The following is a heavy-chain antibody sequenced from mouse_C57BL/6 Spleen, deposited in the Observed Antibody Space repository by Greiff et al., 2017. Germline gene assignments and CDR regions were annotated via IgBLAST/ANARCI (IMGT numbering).Heavy chain of an antibody. V-gene: IGHV1-72*01. CDR3: ARAPYYCGSSYGWFAY. CDR1: GYTFTSYW. D-gene: IGHD1-1*01. J-gene: IGHJ3*01. CDR2: IDPNSGGT. Sequence: QVQLQQPGAELVQPGASVKLSCKASGYTFTSYWMHWVKQRPGRGLEWIGRIDPNSGGTKYTEKFKSKAKLTVDKPYSNAFMPIRSLQSEDSADYSGARAPYYCGSSYGWFAYWGQGTLVTVSA.